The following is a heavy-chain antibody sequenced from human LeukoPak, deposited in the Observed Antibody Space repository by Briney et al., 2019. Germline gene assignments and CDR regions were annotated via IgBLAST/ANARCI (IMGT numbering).Heavy chain of an antibody. CDR1: GATFSSNA. D-gene: IGHD3-10*01. V-gene: IGHV1-69*13. CDR3: ARAFGEYYFDY. J-gene: IGHJ4*02. CDR2: IIPIFCTA. Sequence: SVKVSCKASGATFSSNAISWVRQAPGQGLEWMGGIIPIFCTANYAQKFQGRVMITADESTSTAYMELSSLRSEDTAVYYCARAFGEYYFDYWGQGTLVTVSS.